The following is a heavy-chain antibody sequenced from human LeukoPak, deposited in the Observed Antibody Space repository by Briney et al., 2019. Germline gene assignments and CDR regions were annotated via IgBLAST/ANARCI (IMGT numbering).Heavy chain of an antibody. Sequence: GGSLRLSCAASGFTFSSYAMSWVRQAPGKGLVWVSRINAAGSSTNYADSVKGRFTISRDNAKSTVYLQMNSLRAEDTAVYYCASPEPDYWGQGTLVTVSS. V-gene: IGHV3-74*01. J-gene: IGHJ4*02. CDR3: ASPEPDY. CDR2: INAAGSST. CDR1: GFTFSSYA.